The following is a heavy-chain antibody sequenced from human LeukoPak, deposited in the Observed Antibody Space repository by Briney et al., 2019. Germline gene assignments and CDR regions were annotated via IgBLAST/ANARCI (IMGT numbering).Heavy chain of an antibody. CDR3: ASSAPKRWLQYSGAFDI. V-gene: IGHV3-11*01. CDR1: GGSFSDYY. Sequence: LSLTCAVYGGSFSDYYMSWIRQAPGKGLEWVSYISSSGSTIYYADSVKGRFTISRDNAKNSLYLQMNSLRAEDTAVYYCASSAPKRWLQYSGAFDIWGQGTMVTVSS. D-gene: IGHD5-24*01. J-gene: IGHJ3*02. CDR2: ISSSGSTI.